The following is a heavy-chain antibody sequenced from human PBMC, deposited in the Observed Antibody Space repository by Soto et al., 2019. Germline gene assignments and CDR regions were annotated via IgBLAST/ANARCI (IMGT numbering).Heavy chain of an antibody. CDR3: TRAAGPLWFGELMDAFDI. V-gene: IGHV3-49*03. J-gene: IGHJ3*02. CDR1: GFTFGDYA. CDR2: IRSKAYGGTT. Sequence: GGSLRLSCTASGFTFGDYAMSWFRQAPGKGLEWVGFIRSKAYGGTTEYAASVKGRFTISRDDSKSIAYLQMNSLKTEDTAAYYCTRAAGPLWFGELMDAFDIWGQGTMVTVSS. D-gene: IGHD3-10*01.